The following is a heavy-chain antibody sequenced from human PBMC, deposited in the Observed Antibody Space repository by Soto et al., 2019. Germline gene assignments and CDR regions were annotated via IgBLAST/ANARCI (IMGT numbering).Heavy chain of an antibody. CDR3: ARRAALNCFDP. J-gene: IGHJ5*02. V-gene: IGHV4-39*01. CDR2: IYYSGSSGST. CDR1: GGSISSTSYY. Sequence: QLQLQESGPGLVKPSETLSLTCTVSGGSISSTSYYWGWIRQPPGKGLEWIGSIYYSGSSGSTYYNPSLKSRATISVDTSRNHSSLRLSSVTAADTAIYYCARRAALNCFDPWGQVTLVTVSS.